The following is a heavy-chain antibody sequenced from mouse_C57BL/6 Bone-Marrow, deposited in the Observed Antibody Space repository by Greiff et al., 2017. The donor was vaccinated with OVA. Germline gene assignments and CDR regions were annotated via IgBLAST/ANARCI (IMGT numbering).Heavy chain of an antibody. V-gene: IGHV1-52*01. J-gene: IGHJ3*01. D-gene: IGHD1-2*01. CDR2: IDPSDSET. CDR1: GYTFTSYW. Sequence: VQLQQPGAELVRPGSSVKLSCKASGYTFTSYWMHWVKQRPIQGLEWIGNIDPSDSETHYNQKFKDKATLTVDKSSSTAYMQLSSLTSEDSAVYYCARGPTHYYWFAYWGQGTLVSVAA. CDR3: ARGPTHYYWFAY.